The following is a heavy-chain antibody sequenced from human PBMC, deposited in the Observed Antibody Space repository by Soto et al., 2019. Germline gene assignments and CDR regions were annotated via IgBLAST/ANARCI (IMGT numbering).Heavy chain of an antibody. J-gene: IGHJ5*02. CDR2: IKQDGSEK. D-gene: IGHD3-10*01. Sequence: GGSLRLSCAASGFTFSSYWMSWVRQAPGKGLEWVANIKQDGSEKYYVDSVKSRFTISRDNAKNSLYLQMNSLRDEDTAVYYCAREIPSRGAGWFDPWGQGTLVTVSS. CDR1: GFTFSSYW. V-gene: IGHV3-7*01. CDR3: AREIPSRGAGWFDP.